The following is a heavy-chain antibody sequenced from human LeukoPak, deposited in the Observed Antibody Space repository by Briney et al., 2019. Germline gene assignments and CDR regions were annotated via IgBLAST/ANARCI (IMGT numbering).Heavy chain of an antibody. D-gene: IGHD4-23*01. J-gene: IGHJ4*02. V-gene: IGHV1-69*01. CDR2: IIPIFGTA. CDR1: GGTFSSYA. Sequence: SVKVSCKASGGTFSSYAISWVRQAPGQGLEWMGGIIPIFGTANYAQKFQGRVTITADESTSTAYMELSSLRSEDTAMYYCASGGKRQAGGYFDYWGQGTLVTVSS. CDR3: ASGGKRQAGGYFDY.